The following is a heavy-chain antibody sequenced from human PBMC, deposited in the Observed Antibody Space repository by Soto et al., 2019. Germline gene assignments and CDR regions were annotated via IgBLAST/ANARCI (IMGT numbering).Heavy chain of an antibody. J-gene: IGHJ4*01. CDR3: ARIGSGWYFDY. D-gene: IGHD6-19*01. CDR1: GVTGLIFSRNW. Sequence: PGGSLRLSCAASGVTGLIFSRNWMSWVRQTPGKGLEWVANIKHDGSEDYYVDSVRGRFSISRDNAKNSLYLQMNSLSAEDTAVYYCARIGSGWYFDYWGQGTLVTVSS. V-gene: IGHV3-7*01. CDR2: IKHDGSED.